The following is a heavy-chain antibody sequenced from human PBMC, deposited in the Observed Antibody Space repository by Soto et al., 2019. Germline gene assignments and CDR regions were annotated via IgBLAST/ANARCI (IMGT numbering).Heavy chain of an antibody. D-gene: IGHD4-17*01. CDR1: GFTFSSYG. Sequence: GGSLRLSCAASGFTFSSYGMHWVRQAPGKGLEWVAVIWYDGSNKYYADSVKGRFTISRDNSKNTLYLQMNSLRAEDTAVYYCARDPHPTAGGYYYYGMDVWGQGTTVTVSS. J-gene: IGHJ6*02. CDR2: IWYDGSNK. CDR3: ARDPHPTAGGYYYYGMDV. V-gene: IGHV3-33*01.